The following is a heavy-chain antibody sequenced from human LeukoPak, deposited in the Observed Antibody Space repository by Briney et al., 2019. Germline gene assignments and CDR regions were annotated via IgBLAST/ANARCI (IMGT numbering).Heavy chain of an antibody. CDR3: ARGDTYGRLDY. V-gene: IGHV3-33*01. Sequence: PGGSLRLSCAAPGFTFRSSGMHWVRQAPGKGLEWVAVIWYDGSKEYYADSVKGRFTISRDNSKNTLYLQMNSLRAEDTAVYYCARGDTYGRLDYWGQGTLVTVSS. CDR2: IWYDGSKE. J-gene: IGHJ4*02. D-gene: IGHD5-18*01. CDR1: GFTFRSSG.